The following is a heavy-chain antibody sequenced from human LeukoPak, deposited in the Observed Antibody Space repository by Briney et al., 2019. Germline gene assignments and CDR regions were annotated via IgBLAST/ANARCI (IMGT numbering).Heavy chain of an antibody. V-gene: IGHV5-51*01. D-gene: IGHD4-23*01. Sequence: GESLKISCKGSGYSFTSYWIGWVRQMPGKGLEWMGIVYPGDSDTRYSPSFRGQVTISADKSISTAYLQWSSLKASDTAMYYCARHGGTTVVTLDYWGQGTLVTVSS. J-gene: IGHJ4*02. CDR2: VYPGDSDT. CDR3: ARHGGTTVVTLDY. CDR1: GYSFTSYW.